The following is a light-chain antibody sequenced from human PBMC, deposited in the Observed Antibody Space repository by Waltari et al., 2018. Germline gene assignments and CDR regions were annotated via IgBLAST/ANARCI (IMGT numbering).Light chain of an antibody. CDR1: SSDVGRYIY. V-gene: IGLV2-14*01. J-gene: IGLJ1*01. Sequence: QSALTQPASVSGSPGQSVTISCTGTSSDVGRYIYVSWYQQQPDKAPRLIIYEATKWPSGVSHRFSGSKAGNTASLTISGLPAEDEADYYCSSYTSISTFVFGSGTKVTVL. CDR3: SSYTSISTFV. CDR2: EAT.